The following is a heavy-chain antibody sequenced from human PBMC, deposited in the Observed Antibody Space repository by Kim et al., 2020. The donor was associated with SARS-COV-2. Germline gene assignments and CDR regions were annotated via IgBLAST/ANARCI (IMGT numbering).Heavy chain of an antibody. J-gene: IGHJ3*02. V-gene: IGHV4-59*01. CDR1: GGSISSYY. CDR2: IYYSGST. Sequence: SETLSLTCTVSGGSISSYYWSWIRQPPGKGLEWIGYIYYSGSTNYNPSLKSRVTISVDTSKNQFSLKLSSVTAADTAVYYCARGAKSYSSSWRDAFDIWG. D-gene: IGHD6-13*01. CDR3: ARGAKSYSSSWRDAFDI.